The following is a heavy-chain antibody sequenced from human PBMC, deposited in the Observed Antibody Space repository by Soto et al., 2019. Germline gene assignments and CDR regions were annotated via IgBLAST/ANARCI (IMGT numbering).Heavy chain of an antibody. CDR2: INPNSGGT. Sequence: ASVKVSCKASGYTFTGYYMHWVRQAPGQGLEWMGWINPNSGGTNYAQKFQGRVTMTRDTSISTAYMELSSVTAADTAVYYCARVGATAMVPFDYWGQGTLVTVSS. J-gene: IGHJ4*02. CDR1: GYTFTGYY. D-gene: IGHD5-18*01. V-gene: IGHV1-2*02. CDR3: ARVGATAMVPFDY.